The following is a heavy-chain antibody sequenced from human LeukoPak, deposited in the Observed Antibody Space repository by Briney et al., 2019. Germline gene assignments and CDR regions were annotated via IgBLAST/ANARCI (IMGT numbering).Heavy chain of an antibody. CDR3: AKGGATVIVY. D-gene: IGHD4-17*01. V-gene: IGHV3-74*01. Sequence: GGSLRLSCAASAFTFSSYWMHWVRQAPGKGLVWVSRINSDGISTSYADSVKGRFTISRDNAKNTLYLQMNSLRAEDTAVYYCAKGGATVIVYWGQGTLVTVSS. J-gene: IGHJ4*02. CDR1: AFTFSSYW. CDR2: INSDGIST.